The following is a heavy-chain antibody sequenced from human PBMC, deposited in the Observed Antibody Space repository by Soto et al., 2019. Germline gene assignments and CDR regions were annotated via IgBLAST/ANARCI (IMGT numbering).Heavy chain of an antibody. CDR3: ARGLSPYYFDY. CDR2: IYYSGST. J-gene: IGHJ4*02. V-gene: IGHV4-59*08. Sequence: ASETLSLTCTVSGGSISSYYWSWIRQPPGKGLEWIGYIYYSGSTNYNPSLKSRFTISVDTSKNQFSLKLSSLTAADTAVYYCARGLSPYYFDYWGQGTLVTVSS. CDR1: GGSISSYY.